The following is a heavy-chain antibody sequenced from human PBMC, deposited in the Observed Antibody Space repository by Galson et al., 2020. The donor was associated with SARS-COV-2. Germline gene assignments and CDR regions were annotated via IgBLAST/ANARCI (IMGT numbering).Heavy chain of an antibody. D-gene: IGHD5-12*01. CDR1: GFTFSRYW. V-gene: IGHV3-7*01. CDR2: IKQDGSHK. CDR3: ARDQDGYNDF. J-gene: IGHJ4*02. Sequence: GESLKISCAASGFTFSRYWMSWVRQAPGQGLEWVANIKQDGSHKYYADSVKGRFTLTSDNAKNSLYLQMNSLRAEDTGVYYCARDQDGYNDFWGQGTLVTVSS.